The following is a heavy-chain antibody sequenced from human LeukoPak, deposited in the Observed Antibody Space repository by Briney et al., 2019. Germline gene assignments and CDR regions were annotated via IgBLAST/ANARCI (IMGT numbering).Heavy chain of an antibody. CDR3: AKDLVTGSLDY. CDR2: INWNGGST. V-gene: IGHV3-20*04. D-gene: IGHD3-10*01. Sequence: GGSLRLSCAASGFTFDDYGMSWVRQAPGKGLEWVSGINWNGGSTGYADSVKGRFTISRGNAKNSLYLQMNSLRAEDTAIYYCAKDLVTGSLDYWGQGTLVTVSS. J-gene: IGHJ4*02. CDR1: GFTFDDYG.